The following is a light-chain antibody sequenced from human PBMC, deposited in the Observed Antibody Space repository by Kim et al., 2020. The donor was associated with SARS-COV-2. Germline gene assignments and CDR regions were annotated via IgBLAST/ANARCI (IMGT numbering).Light chain of an antibody. CDR2: GAS. J-gene: IGKJ4*01. CDR1: QSVSSSY. Sequence: EIVLTQSPGTLSLSPGERATLSCRASQSVSSSYLAWYQQKPGQAPRLLIYGASSRATGIPARFSGSGSGTDFTLTISRLESEDFAVYYCQQYSSSPLTFGGGTKVDIK. CDR3: QQYSSSPLT. V-gene: IGKV3-20*01.